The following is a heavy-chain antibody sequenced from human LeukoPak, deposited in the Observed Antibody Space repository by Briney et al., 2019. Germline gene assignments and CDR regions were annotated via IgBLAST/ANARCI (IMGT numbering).Heavy chain of an antibody. V-gene: IGHV3-20*04. Sequence: GGSLRLSCAASGFTFDDYGMSWVRQAPGKGLEWVSGINWNGGSTGYADSVKGRFTISSDNAKNSLYLQMNSLRAEDTALYYCAREFYDSSGYYYYYYYMDVWGKGTTVTVSS. J-gene: IGHJ6*03. CDR2: INWNGGST. D-gene: IGHD3-22*01. CDR3: AREFYDSSGYYYYYYYMDV. CDR1: GFTFDDYG.